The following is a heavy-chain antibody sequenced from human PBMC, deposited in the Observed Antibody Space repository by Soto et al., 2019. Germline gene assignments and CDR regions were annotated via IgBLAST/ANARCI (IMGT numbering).Heavy chain of an antibody. V-gene: IGHV3-53*01. Sequence: EVQLVEAGGGLIQPGGSLRLSCAVSGLTVSRTQMSWVRQARGKGLQWVSVIYSGGSTYYANAVKGRFTISRDISENTVYLELDKLTVDDTAGYYCARGREPEYSSSIFFDYWGRGTLVTVSS. CDR1: GLTVSRTQ. CDR3: ARGREPEYSSSIFFDY. D-gene: IGHD6-6*01. CDR2: IYSGGST. J-gene: IGHJ4*02.